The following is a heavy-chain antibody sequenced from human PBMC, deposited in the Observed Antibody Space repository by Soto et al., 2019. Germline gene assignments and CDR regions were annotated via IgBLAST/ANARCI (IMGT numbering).Heavy chain of an antibody. Sequence: QAQLQQSGPGLVKPSQTLSLICAISGDSVSSGTATWSWIRQSPSRGLEWLGRTYYRSKWFYDSAQSVTSRAAITPATAENPLSLHLNPVTPEDTAIYFCARDGSGWHWYFDLWGRGTLVTVSS. CDR1: GDSVSSGTAT. CDR2: TYYRSKWFY. J-gene: IGHJ2*01. D-gene: IGHD6-19*01. V-gene: IGHV6-1*01. CDR3: ARDGSGWHWYFDL.